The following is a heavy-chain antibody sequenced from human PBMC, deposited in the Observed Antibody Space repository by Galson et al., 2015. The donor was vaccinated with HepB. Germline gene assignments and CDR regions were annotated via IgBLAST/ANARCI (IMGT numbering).Heavy chain of an antibody. CDR3: AADYEAANPYFDY. V-gene: IGHV1-58*01. J-gene: IGHJ4*02. CDR2: IVVGSGNT. CDR1: GFTFTSSA. D-gene: IGHD2-15*01. Sequence: SVKVSCKASGFTFTSSAVQWVRQARGQRLEWIGWIVVGSGNTNYAQKFQERVTITRDMSTSTAYMELSSLRSEDTAVYYCAADYEAANPYFDYWGQGTLVTVSS.